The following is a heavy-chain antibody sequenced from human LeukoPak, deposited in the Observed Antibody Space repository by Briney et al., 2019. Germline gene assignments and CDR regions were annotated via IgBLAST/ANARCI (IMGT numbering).Heavy chain of an antibody. V-gene: IGHV1-8*03. CDR3: ARVVAPHTRYYYYYYMGV. Sequence: ASVKVSCKASGYTFTGYYMHWVRQATGQGLEWMGWMNPNSGNTGYAQKFQGRVTITRNTSISTAYMELSSLRSEDTAVYYCARVVAPHTRYYYYYYMGVWGKGTTVTVSS. CDR1: GYTFTGYY. D-gene: IGHD1-14*01. CDR2: MNPNSGNT. J-gene: IGHJ6*03.